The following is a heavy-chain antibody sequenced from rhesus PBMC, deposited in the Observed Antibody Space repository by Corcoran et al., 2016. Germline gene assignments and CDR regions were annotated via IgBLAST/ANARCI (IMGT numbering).Heavy chain of an antibody. CDR1: GYSISSNS. J-gene: IGHJ4*01. V-gene: IGHV4-160*01. D-gene: IGHD3-40*01. CDR3: TRDFDYDFDY. Sequence: QVQLQESCPGLLKPSQTLSLTCAVSGYSISSNSWSWIRQPPGKGLEWIGYIYGSDGSTYYNPSLKSRVTISTDTSKNHFSLKLTSVTAADTAVYYCTRDFDYDFDYWGQGVLVTVSS. CDR2: IYGSDGST.